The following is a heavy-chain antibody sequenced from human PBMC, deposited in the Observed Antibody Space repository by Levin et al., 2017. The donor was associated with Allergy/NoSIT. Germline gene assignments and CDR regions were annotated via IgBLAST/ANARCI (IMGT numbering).Heavy chain of an antibody. J-gene: IGHJ4*02. Sequence: SETLSLTCTVSGGSVSSGSYYWTWIRQPPGKGLEWIGYIYYSGSTNYNPSLKSRVTISVDTSKNQFSLKLSSVTAADTAVYYCARGYSGYDSPFPYWGQGTLVTVSS. CDR2: IYYSGST. D-gene: IGHD5-12*01. CDR1: GGSVSSGSYY. V-gene: IGHV4-61*01. CDR3: ARGYSGYDSPFPY.